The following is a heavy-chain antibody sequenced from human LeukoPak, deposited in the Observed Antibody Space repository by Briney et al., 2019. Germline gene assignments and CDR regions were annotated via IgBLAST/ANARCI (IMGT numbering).Heavy chain of an antibody. J-gene: IGHJ4*02. CDR1: GGTFSSYA. CDR2: IIPIFGTA. D-gene: IGHD3-9*01. CDR3: ARGSGGPRYFDWLLSY. Sequence: SVKVSCKASGGTFSSYAISWVRQAPGQGLEWMGGIIPIFGTANYAQKFQGRVTITTGESTSTAYMELSSLRSEGTAVYYCARGSGGPRYFDWLLSYWGQGALVTVSS. V-gene: IGHV1-69*05.